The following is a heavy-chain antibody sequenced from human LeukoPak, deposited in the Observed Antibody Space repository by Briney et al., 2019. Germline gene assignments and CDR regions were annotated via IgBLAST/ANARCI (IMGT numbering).Heavy chain of an antibody. V-gene: IGHV1-2*06. CDR1: GYTFTGYY. CDR2: INPNSGGT. CDR3: ARGLVAAPFDY. Sequence: ASVKVSCKASGYTFTGYYMHWVRQAPGQGLEWMERINPNSGGTNYAQKFQGRVTMTRDTSISTAYVELSRLRSGDTAVYYCARGLVAAPFDYWGQGTLVTVSS. D-gene: IGHD2-15*01. J-gene: IGHJ4*02.